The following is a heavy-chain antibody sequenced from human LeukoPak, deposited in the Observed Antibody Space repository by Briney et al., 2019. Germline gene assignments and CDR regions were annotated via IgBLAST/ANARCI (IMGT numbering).Heavy chain of an antibody. CDR1: GGSISSSDYY. Sequence: PSETLSLICTVSGGSISSSDYYWGWIRQPPGKGLEWIGSIHHSGSTYYNPSLKSRVTISVDTSNQFSLRLSSVTAADTAVYYCARPTSYYGDYAWWGQGTLVTVSS. J-gene: IGHJ4*02. D-gene: IGHD4-17*01. CDR3: ARPTSYYGDYAW. V-gene: IGHV4-39*01. CDR2: IHHSGST.